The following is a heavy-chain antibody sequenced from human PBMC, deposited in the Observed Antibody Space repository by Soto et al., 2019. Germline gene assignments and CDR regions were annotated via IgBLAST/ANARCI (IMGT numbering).Heavy chain of an antibody. CDR1: GDSVSIDA. V-gene: IGHV1-69*13. J-gene: IGHJ6*02. CDR3: ARDRDVVVPAAIGAYYYGMDV. Sequence: VKFAWKASGDSVSIDASRSVRKDTGQGLEWMGGIIPMFGTANYAQKFQGRVTITADECTSTAYMELSSLRSEDTAVYYCARDRDVVVPAAIGAYYYGMDVWGQGTTVTVS. D-gene: IGHD2-2*01. CDR2: IIPMFGTA.